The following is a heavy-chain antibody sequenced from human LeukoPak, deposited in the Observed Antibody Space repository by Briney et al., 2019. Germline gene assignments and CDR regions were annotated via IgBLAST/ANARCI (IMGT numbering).Heavy chain of an antibody. Sequence: GGSLRLSCAASGFTFSDYWMSWVRQAPGKGLEWVSGIGPSGDNTYYADSVKGRFTISRDNSKNTLYLQMNSLRAEDTAVYYCAKSGYNRFDYWGQGTLVTVSS. V-gene: IGHV3-23*01. J-gene: IGHJ4*02. CDR2: IGPSGDNT. CDR1: GFTFSDYW. D-gene: IGHD5-24*01. CDR3: AKSGYNRFDY.